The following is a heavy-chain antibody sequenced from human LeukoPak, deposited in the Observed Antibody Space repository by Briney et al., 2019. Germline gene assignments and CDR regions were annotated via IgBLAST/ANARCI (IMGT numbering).Heavy chain of an antibody. J-gene: IGHJ3*02. CDR1: GGSISSYY. CDR2: IYYSGST. CDR3: ATGALLSKDAFDI. Sequence: SETLPLTCTVSGGSISSYYWSWIRQPPGKGLEWIGYIYYSGSTNYNPSLKSRVTISVDTSKNQFSLKLSSVTAADTAVYYCATGALLSKDAFDIWGQGTMVTVSS. D-gene: IGHD2-15*01. V-gene: IGHV4-59*01.